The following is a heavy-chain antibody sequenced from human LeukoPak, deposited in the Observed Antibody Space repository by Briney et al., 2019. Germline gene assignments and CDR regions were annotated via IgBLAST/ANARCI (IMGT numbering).Heavy chain of an antibody. Sequence: GGSLRLSCAASGFTFSSYSMNWVRQVPGKGLEWVSSISSSSSYIYYADSVKGRFTISRDNAKNSLYLQMNSLRAEDTAVYYCARDRVTIFGVVAQYYYYGMDVWGQGTTVTVSS. J-gene: IGHJ6*02. CDR1: GFTFSSYS. CDR2: ISSSSSYI. V-gene: IGHV3-21*01. D-gene: IGHD3-3*01. CDR3: ARDRVTIFGVVAQYYYYGMDV.